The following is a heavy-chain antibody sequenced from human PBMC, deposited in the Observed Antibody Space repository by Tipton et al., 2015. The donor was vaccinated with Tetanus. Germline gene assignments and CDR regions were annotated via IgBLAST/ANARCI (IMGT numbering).Heavy chain of an antibody. J-gene: IGHJ4*02. CDR3: ARSKLLWFGESLSGFDS. D-gene: IGHD3-10*01. Sequence: TLSLTCTVSGGSMSTYYWSWIRQPPGKGLEWIGYVYYTGSNDYNPSLKSRVTISVDTSKSHFSLRLTSVTAADTAVYYWARSKLLWFGESLSGFDSWGQGPLVTVSA. CDR1: GGSMSTYY. CDR2: VYYTGSN. V-gene: IGHV4-59*01.